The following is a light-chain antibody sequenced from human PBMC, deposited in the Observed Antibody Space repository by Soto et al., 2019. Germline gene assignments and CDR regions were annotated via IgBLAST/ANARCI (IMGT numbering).Light chain of an antibody. J-gene: IGKJ5*01. CDR2: EAS. Sequence: EIVLTQSPATLSLSPGERATVSCRASQSVGSYLAWYQQKPGQAPRLLIYEASNRATGIPARFSGSGSGTDFTLTISSLEPEDFAVYYCQQRSNWITFGQGTRLEI. V-gene: IGKV3-11*01. CDR1: QSVGSY. CDR3: QQRSNWIT.